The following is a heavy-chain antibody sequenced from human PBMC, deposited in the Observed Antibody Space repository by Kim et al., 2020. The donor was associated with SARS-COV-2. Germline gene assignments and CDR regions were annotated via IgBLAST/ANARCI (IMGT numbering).Heavy chain of an antibody. CDR2: IISNGRTF. V-gene: IGHV3-48*04. CDR3: ARAGSYGSSGHYLGYHFD. J-gene: IGHJ4*01. CDR1: GFSVSSSN. Sequence: GGSLRLSCAPSGFSVSSSNLSWVRQAPGKGLEWVSFIISNGRTFYYAYAMSGLIVSSDNYTNTSHFQLMSLRAADTAAYYCARAGSYGSSGHYLGYHFD. D-gene: IGHD3-22*01.